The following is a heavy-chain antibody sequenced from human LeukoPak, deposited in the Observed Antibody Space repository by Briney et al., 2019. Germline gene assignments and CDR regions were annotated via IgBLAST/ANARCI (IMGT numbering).Heavy chain of an antibody. Sequence: ASVKVSCKASGYTFTSYGISWVRQAPGQGLEWMGWISAYKGNTNYAQKLQGRVTMTTDTSTSTAYMELRSLRSDDTAVYYCARGRGCSSTSCDDYFDYWGQGTLVTVSS. V-gene: IGHV1-18*01. CDR2: ISAYKGNT. D-gene: IGHD2-2*01. J-gene: IGHJ4*02. CDR1: GYTFTSYG. CDR3: ARGRGCSSTSCDDYFDY.